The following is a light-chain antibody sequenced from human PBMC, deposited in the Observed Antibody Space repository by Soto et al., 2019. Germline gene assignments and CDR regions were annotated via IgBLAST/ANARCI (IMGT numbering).Light chain of an antibody. Sequence: EMVVTQSPATLSVSPGERATLSCRASQDVSSNLAWYQQKPGQAPSLLIYGASTRATGTPARFSGSGSGTDCTLTISSRQTEDYAVYFWQQYILWPLTFGGGTKVEI. CDR3: QQYILWPLT. CDR1: QDVSSN. J-gene: IGKJ4*01. V-gene: IGKV3-15*01. CDR2: GAS.